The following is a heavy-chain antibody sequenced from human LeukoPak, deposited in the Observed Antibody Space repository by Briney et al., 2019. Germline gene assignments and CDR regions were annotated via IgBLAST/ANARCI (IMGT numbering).Heavy chain of an antibody. CDR3: ARVGYSIDY. CDR1: GGSISSSSYY. D-gene: IGHD2-15*01. CDR2: IYYSGST. J-gene: IGHJ4*02. V-gene: IGHV4-39*01. Sequence: SETLSLTCTVSGGSISSSSYYWGWIRQPPGKGLEWIGSIYYSGSTYYNPSLKSRVTISVDTSKNQFSLKLSSVTAADTAVYYCARVGYSIDYWGQGTLVTVSS.